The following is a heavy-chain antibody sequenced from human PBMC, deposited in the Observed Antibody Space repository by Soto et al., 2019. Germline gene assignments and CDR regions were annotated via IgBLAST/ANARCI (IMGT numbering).Heavy chain of an antibody. D-gene: IGHD1-26*01. CDR3: AREGVVGWDH. CDR1: GYTFTAYY. V-gene: IGHV1-2*02. CDR2: INPNGGGT. J-gene: IGHJ4*02. Sequence: QVQLVQSGAEVKKPGASVKVSCKASGYTFTAYYMHWLRQAPGQGLEWMGWINPNGGGTKYVQKFQGRVTMTRDTSISTAYMDLSGLTSDDTAVYYCAREGVVGWDHWGQGTLVTVSS.